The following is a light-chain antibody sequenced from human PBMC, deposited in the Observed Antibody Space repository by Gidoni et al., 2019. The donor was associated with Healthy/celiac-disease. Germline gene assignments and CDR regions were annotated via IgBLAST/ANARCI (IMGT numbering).Light chain of an antibody. CDR2: VTN. Sequence: QTVVPEEPPDSASPGGTVTLTCGLSSGSVTTSYYPSWYQQTPGQPPRTLIYVTNNGSSGVPARFSGSILGNKAARTITGAQADDESDYCCVLYMGSRSWVFGGGTKLTVL. CDR3: VLYMGSRSWV. J-gene: IGLJ3*02. V-gene: IGLV8-61*01. CDR1: SGSVTTSYY.